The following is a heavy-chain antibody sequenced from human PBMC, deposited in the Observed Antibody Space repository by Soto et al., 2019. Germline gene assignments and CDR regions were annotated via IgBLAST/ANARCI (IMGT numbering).Heavy chain of an antibody. Sequence: QVQLVQSGAEVKKPGSSVKVSCKASGGTFSSYAISWVRQAPGQGLEWMGGIIPIFGTANYAQKSQGRVTITADESPSTAYMELSSLRSEDTAVYYCASRGLIAAAPNCFDPWGQGTLVTVSS. D-gene: IGHD6-13*01. V-gene: IGHV1-69*12. CDR1: GGTFSSYA. CDR3: ASRGLIAAAPNCFDP. CDR2: IIPIFGTA. J-gene: IGHJ5*02.